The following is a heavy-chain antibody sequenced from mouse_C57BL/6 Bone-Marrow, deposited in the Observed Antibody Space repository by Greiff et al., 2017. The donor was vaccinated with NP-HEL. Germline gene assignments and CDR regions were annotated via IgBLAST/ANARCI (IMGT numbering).Heavy chain of an antibody. D-gene: IGHD2-3*01. Sequence: EVQLQESGGDLVKPGGSLKLSCAASGFTFSSYGMSWVRQTPDKRLEWVATISSGGSYTYYPDSVKGRFTISRDNAKNTLYLQMSSLKSEDTAMYYCAGDGSYWGQGTTLTVSS. J-gene: IGHJ2*01. CDR1: GFTFSSYG. CDR2: ISSGGSYT. CDR3: AGDGSY. V-gene: IGHV5-6*01.